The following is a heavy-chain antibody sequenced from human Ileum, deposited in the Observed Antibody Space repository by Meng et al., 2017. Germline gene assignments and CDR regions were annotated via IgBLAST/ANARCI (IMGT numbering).Heavy chain of an antibody. CDR2: IYYSGST. CDR1: GGSTSSGDYY. D-gene: IGHD3-3*01. V-gene: IGHV4-30-4*01. CDR3: ARENTIFGVVWGSWFDP. J-gene: IGHJ5*02. Sequence: QVQLQESGPGLVKPSHTLSLTCTVSGGSTSSGDYYWSWIRQPPGKGLVWRGYIYYSGSTYYNPSLKSRVTISVDTSKNQFSLKLSSVTAADTAVYYCARENTIFGVVWGSWFDPWGQGTLVTVSS.